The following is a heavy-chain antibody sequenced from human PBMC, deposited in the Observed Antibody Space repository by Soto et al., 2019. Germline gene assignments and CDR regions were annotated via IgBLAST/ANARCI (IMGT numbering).Heavy chain of an antibody. Sequence: ASVKVSCKASGYTFTSYGISWVRQAPGQGLEWMGWISAYSGNTNYAQKLQGRVTMTTDTSTSTAYMELRSLRSDDTAVYYCARDPRGIFGVVITNNWFDPWGQGTLVTVPS. CDR1: GYTFTSYG. CDR3: ARDPRGIFGVVITNNWFDP. V-gene: IGHV1-18*01. D-gene: IGHD3-3*01. J-gene: IGHJ5*02. CDR2: ISAYSGNT.